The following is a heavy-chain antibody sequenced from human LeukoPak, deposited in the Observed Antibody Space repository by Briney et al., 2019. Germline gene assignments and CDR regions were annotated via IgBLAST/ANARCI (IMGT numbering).Heavy chain of an antibody. CDR2: IYYSGST. J-gene: IGHJ4*02. CDR3: ARAAYSGSYHSDY. CDR1: GGSVNSGSYY. D-gene: IGHD1-26*01. V-gene: IGHV4-61*01. Sequence: PSETLSLTCTVSGGSVNSGSYYWNWIRQPPGKGQEWIGYIYYSGSTNYNPSLKSRVTISVDTSKNQFSLKLSSVTAADTAVYYCARAAYSGSYHSDYWGQGTLVTVSS.